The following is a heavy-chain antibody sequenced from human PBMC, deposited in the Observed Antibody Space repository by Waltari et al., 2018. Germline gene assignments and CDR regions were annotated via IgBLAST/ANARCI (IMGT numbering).Heavy chain of an antibody. CDR3: AREEGGDWNDGWFDP. V-gene: IGHV1-2*02. CDR2: INPNSGGT. Sequence: QVQLVQSGAEVKKPGASVKVSCKASGYTFTGYYMHWVRQATGPGLELMGWINPNSGGTNYAQKFQGRVTMTRDTSISTAYMELSRLRSDDTAVYYCAREEGGDWNDGWFDPWGQGTLVTVSS. CDR1: GYTFTGYY. D-gene: IGHD1-1*01. J-gene: IGHJ5*02.